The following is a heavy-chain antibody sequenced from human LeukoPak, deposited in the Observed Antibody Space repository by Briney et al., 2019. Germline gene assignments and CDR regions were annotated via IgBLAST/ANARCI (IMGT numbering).Heavy chain of an antibody. CDR1: GGSISSYY. Sequence: PSETLSLTCTVSGGSISSYYWSWIRQPPGKGLEWIGYIYYSGSTNYNPSLKSRVTMSVDTSKNQFSLKLSSVTAADTAVYYCARGRPGRSNDYWGQGTLVTVSS. V-gene: IGHV4-59*08. CDR2: IYYSGST. J-gene: IGHJ4*02. CDR3: ARGRPGRSNDY.